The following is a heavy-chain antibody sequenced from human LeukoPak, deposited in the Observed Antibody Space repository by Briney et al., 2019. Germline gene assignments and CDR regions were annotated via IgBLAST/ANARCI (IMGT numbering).Heavy chain of an antibody. CDR1: GFTFSSYW. Sequence: PGGSLRLSCAASGFTFSSYWMSWVRPAPGKGLEWVANIKQDGREKYYVDSVKGRFTISRDNAKNSLYLQMNSLRAVDTAVYYCARDLDPSSSPFPYYFDYWGQGTLVTVSS. CDR3: ARDLDPSSSPFPYYFDY. V-gene: IGHV3-7*01. D-gene: IGHD6-6*01. CDR2: IKQDGREK. J-gene: IGHJ4*02.